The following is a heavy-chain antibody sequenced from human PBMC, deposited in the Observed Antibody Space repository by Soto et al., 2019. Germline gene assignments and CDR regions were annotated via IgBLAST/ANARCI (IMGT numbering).Heavy chain of an antibody. V-gene: IGHV4-39*01. D-gene: IGHD2-15*01. CDR3: ARHQSIVVVTEADAFDI. Sequence: SETLSLTCTVSGGSISSSSHYWVWIRQPPGKGLEWIGSIYYSGDTYYNPSLKSRVTISVDTSKNQFSVKLNSVTAADTAVYYCARHQSIVVVTEADAFDIWSQGTMVTVSS. CDR2: IYYSGDT. CDR1: GGSISSSSHY. J-gene: IGHJ3*02.